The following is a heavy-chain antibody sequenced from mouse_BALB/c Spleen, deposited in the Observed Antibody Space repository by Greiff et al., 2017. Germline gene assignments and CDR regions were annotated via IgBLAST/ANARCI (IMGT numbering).Heavy chain of an antibody. CDR3: ASLLYFDY. CDR2: IDPSDSYT. CDR1: GYTFTSYW. J-gene: IGHJ2*01. V-gene: IGHV1-69*02. D-gene: IGHD2-1*01. Sequence: QVQLQQPGAELVKPGASVKLSCKASGYTFTSYWMHWVKQRPGQGLEWIGEIDPSDSYTNYNQKFKGKATLTVDKSSSTAYMQLSSLTSEDSAVYYCASLLYFDYWGQGTTLTVSS.